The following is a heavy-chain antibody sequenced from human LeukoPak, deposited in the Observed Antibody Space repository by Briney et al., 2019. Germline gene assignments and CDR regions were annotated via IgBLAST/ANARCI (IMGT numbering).Heavy chain of an antibody. J-gene: IGHJ4*02. CDR3: ARFYYDYVWGSYRYTGYYFDY. V-gene: IGHV1-8*01. CDR1: GYTFTSYD. Sequence: ASVKVSCKASGYTFTSYDINWVRQATGQGLEWMGWMNPNSGNTGYAQKFQGRVTMTRNTSIGTAYMELSSLRSEDTAVYYCARFYYDYVWGSYRYTGYYFDYWGQGTLVTVSS. CDR2: MNPNSGNT. D-gene: IGHD3-16*02.